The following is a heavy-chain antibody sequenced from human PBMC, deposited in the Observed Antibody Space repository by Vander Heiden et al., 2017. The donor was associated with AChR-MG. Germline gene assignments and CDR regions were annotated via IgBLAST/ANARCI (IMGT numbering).Heavy chain of an antibody. Sequence: QVQLQQWGAGLLKPSETLSLTCGETFSGYYWSWIRQPPGKGLEWIGEISYSGSTSYNPSLESRVTISIDTSKNQFSLKLRSVTAADAGVYYCARTAKNEPGDSSSWFWSWDWFDPWGQGTQVIVSS. D-gene: IGHD6-13*01. CDR1: ETFSGYY. J-gene: IGHJ5*02. V-gene: IGHV4-34*01. CDR3: ARTAKNEPGDSSSWFWSWDWFDP. CDR2: ISYSGST.